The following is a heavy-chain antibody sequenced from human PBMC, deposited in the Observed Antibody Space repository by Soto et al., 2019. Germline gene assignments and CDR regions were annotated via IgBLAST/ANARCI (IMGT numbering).Heavy chain of an antibody. Sequence: GGSLRLSCAASGFTFSSYSMNWVRQAPGKGLEWISYISSSGTIFYADSVKGRFTISRDNAKNSLYLQMNSLRAEDTAVYYCARAGGSSWYYYFDFWGQGTLVTVSS. CDR2: ISSSGTI. D-gene: IGHD6-13*01. V-gene: IGHV3-48*01. J-gene: IGHJ4*02. CDR3: ARAGGSSWYYYFDF. CDR1: GFTFSSYS.